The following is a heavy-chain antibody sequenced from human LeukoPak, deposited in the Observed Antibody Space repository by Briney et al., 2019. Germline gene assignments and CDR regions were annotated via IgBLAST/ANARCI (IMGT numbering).Heavy chain of an antibody. CDR3: ASRLLWPSYFDY. Sequence: SETLSLTCTVSGGSISSTSYYWGWIRQPPGKGLEWIGSIYYSGSTYYNPSLKSRVTISVDTSKNQFSLKLSSVTAADTAVYYCASRLLWPSYFDYWGQGTLVTVSS. V-gene: IGHV4-39*01. D-gene: IGHD4-23*01. J-gene: IGHJ4*02. CDR2: IYYSGST. CDR1: GGSISSTSYY.